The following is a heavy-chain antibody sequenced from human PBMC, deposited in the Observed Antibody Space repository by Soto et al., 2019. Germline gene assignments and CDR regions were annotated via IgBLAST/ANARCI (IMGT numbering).Heavy chain of an antibody. Sequence: GESLKISCKGSGYSFTSYWISWVRQMPGKGLEWMGRIDPSDSYTNYSPSFQGHVTISADKSISTAYLQWSSLKASDTAMYYCARNQRGHSYDLIVSYGMDVWGQGTTVTVSS. D-gene: IGHD5-18*01. J-gene: IGHJ6*02. V-gene: IGHV5-10-1*01. CDR1: GYSFTSYW. CDR2: IDPSDSYT. CDR3: ARNQRGHSYDLIVSYGMDV.